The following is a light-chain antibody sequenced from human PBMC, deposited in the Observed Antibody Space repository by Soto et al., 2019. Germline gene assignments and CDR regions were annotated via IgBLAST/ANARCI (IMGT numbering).Light chain of an antibody. V-gene: IGKV3-11*01. CDR3: HQRRSWPRT. J-gene: IGKJ1*01. CDR1: QTALSR. Sequence: EIVLTQSPATLSSSPGERATLSCRASQTALSRLAWSQHKPGQAPRLLIYDSSNRATGIPARFSGSGSGTDFTLTIDSLEPEDFAVYYCHQRRSWPRTFGQGTKVEI. CDR2: DSS.